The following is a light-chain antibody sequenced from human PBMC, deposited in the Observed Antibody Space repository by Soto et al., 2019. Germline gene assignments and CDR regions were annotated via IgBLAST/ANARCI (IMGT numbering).Light chain of an antibody. J-gene: IGKJ3*01. CDR3: QKYSSAPFT. V-gene: IGKV1-27*01. Sequence: DIQMTQSPSSLSASVGDRVTITCRASQGITNFLAWYQQKPGTAPKLLIYAASTLHSGVPSRFSGSGYGTEVTLNISSLQPEDAATYYCQKYSSAPFTFGPGTKVEIK. CDR1: QGITNF. CDR2: AAS.